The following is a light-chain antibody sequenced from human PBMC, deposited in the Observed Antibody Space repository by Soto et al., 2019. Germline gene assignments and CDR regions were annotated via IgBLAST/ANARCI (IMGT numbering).Light chain of an antibody. V-gene: IGLV6-57*04. CDR2: EDD. CDR3: QSYDSTNPVV. J-gene: IGLJ2*01. CDR1: SGSIASNY. Sequence: NFILTQPHSVSESPGKTVTISCTRSSGSIASNYVQWYQQRPGSAPTTLIYEDDQRPSGVPDRFSGSIDSSSNSASLTISGPKTEDEADYYCQSYDSTNPVVFGGGTKLTVL.